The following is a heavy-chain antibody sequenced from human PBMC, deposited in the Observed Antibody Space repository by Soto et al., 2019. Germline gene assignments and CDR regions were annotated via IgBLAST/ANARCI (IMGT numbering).Heavy chain of an antibody. J-gene: IGHJ3*02. CDR3: AKALRLDSSGSPGAFDI. V-gene: IGHV3-23*01. CDR1: GFTFSSYA. Sequence: GGSLRLSCAASGFTFSSYAMSWVRQAPGKGLEWVSAISGSGGSTYYADSVKGRFTISRDNSKNMLYLQMNSLRAEDTAVYYCAKALRLDSSGSPGAFDIWGQGTMVTVSS. CDR2: ISGSGGST. D-gene: IGHD3-22*01.